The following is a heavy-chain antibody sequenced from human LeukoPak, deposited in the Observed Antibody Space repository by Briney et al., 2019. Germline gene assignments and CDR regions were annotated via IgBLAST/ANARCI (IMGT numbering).Heavy chain of an antibody. V-gene: IGHV4-30-4*07. J-gene: IGHJ4*02. CDR1: GGSISSGGYS. CDR2: IYYSGST. CDR3: ARDSGGGSGSYYRYFDY. Sequence: SQTLSLTCAVSGGSISSGGYSWSWVRQPPGTGLEWIGYIYYSGSTYYNPSLKSRVTISIDTSKNQFSLKLTSMTAADTAVYYCARDSGGGSGSYYRYFDYWGQGTLVTVSS. D-gene: IGHD3-10*01.